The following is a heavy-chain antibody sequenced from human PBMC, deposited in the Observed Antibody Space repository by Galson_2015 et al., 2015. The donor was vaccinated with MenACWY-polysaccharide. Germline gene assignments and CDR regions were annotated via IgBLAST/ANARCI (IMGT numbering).Heavy chain of an antibody. D-gene: IGHD2-2*01. CDR1: GFSVSHFG. CDR2: ISYGGASQ. Sequence: SLRLSCAASGFSVSHFGMHWVRQAPGKGLEWVAVISYGGASQYYGESVRGRFTISTDTSNNTLYLQMTSLTTEDTAVYYCAKVMTYLYQYIDVWGQGTTVIVSS. J-gene: IGHJ6*03. CDR3: AKVMTYLYQYIDV. V-gene: IGHV3-30*18.